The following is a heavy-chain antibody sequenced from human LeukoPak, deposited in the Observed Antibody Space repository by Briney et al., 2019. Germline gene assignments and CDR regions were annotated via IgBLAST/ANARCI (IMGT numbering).Heavy chain of an antibody. D-gene: IGHD6-19*01. Sequence: GGSLRLSCVASGFTFSDHYMDWVRQAPGMGLEWVGRSRNKANSYTTEYAASVKGRFTISRDDSKNSMYVQMNSLKTEDTAVYYCTKTVYSSGWYPIDNWGQGTLVTVSS. CDR1: GFTFSDHY. V-gene: IGHV3-72*01. CDR3: TKTVYSSGWYPIDN. J-gene: IGHJ4*02. CDR2: SRNKANSYTT.